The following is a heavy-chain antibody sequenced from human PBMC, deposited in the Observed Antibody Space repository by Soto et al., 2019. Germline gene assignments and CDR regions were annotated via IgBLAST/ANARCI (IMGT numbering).Heavy chain of an antibody. Sequence: QITLKESGPTLVKPTQTLTLTCTFSGFSLSTSGVGVGWIRQPPGKALEWLALIYWDDDKRYSPSLKSRLTITKDNSKNQVVITMTNMDPVDTATYYCARYAIVVGVAATRGFDYWGQGTLFTVSS. J-gene: IGHJ4*02. CDR1: GFSLSTSGVG. D-gene: IGHD2-15*01. CDR2: IYWDDDK. V-gene: IGHV2-5*02. CDR3: ARYAIVVGVAATRGFDY.